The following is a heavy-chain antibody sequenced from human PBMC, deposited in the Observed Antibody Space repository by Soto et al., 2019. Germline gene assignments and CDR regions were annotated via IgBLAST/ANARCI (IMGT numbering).Heavy chain of an antibody. CDR2: IYYSGST. CDR1: GGSISSGGYY. V-gene: IGHV4-31*03. CDR3: GRVKGFGCGGGSCYRTGFDY. J-gene: IGHJ4*02. D-gene: IGHD2-15*01. Sequence: SETLSLTCTVSGGSISSGGYYWSWIRQHPGKGLEWIGYIYYSGSTYYNPSLKSRVTISVDTSKNQFSLKLSSVTAADTAVYYWGRVKGFGCGGGSCYRTGFDYWGQGTLVTVSS.